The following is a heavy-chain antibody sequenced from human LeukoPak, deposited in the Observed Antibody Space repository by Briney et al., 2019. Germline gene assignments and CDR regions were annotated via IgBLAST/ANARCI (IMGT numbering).Heavy chain of an antibody. Sequence: SGTLSLTCAVSGGSISSSNWWSWVRQPPGKGLEWIGYIYHSGSTYYNPSLKSRVTISVDRSKNQFSLKLSSVTAADTAVYYCARDRVFFYGDYGWFDPWGQGTLVTVSS. CDR2: IYHSGST. J-gene: IGHJ5*02. CDR1: GGSISSSNW. D-gene: IGHD4-17*01. V-gene: IGHV4-4*02. CDR3: ARDRVFFYGDYGWFDP.